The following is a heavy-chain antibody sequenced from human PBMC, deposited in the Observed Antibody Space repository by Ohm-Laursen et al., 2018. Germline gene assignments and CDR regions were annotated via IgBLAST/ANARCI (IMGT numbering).Heavy chain of an antibody. CDR2: IYYRGTT. J-gene: IGHJ6*02. CDR3: ARIESDSGGYWYFGMDV. V-gene: IGHV4-59*01. CDR1: GASISSEY. D-gene: IGHD3-22*01. Sequence: SETLSLTCTVSGASISSEYWTWIRQPPGKGLEWIGYIYYRGTTNYNPSLKSRVTISVDTSKSQFSLKLSSVTAADTALYYCARIESDSGGYWYFGMDVWGQGTTVTVSS.